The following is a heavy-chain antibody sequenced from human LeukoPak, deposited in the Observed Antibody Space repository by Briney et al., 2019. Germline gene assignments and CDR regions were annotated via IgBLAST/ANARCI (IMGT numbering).Heavy chain of an antibody. CDR3: ARADSGTPSRSLDY. J-gene: IGHJ4*02. CDR1: GYTFTDYY. Sequence: ASVKVSCKASGYTFTDYYMHWVRQAPGQGLEWMGWINPNSGGTNYAQKFQGRVTMTRDTSISTAYMELSRLRSDGTAVYYCARADSGTPSRSLDYWGQGTLVTVSS. CDR2: INPNSGGT. D-gene: IGHD2-2*01. V-gene: IGHV1-2*02.